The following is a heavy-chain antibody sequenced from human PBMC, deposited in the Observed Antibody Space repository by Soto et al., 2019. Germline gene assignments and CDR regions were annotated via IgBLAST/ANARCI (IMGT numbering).Heavy chain of an antibody. CDR2: ISAYNGNT. V-gene: IGHV1-18*01. J-gene: IGHJ6*02. CDR1: GYTFTSYG. Sequence: SVKVSCKASGYTFTSYGSSCVLQAPGQGLEWMGWISAYNGNTNYAQKLQGRVTMTTDTSTSTAYMELRSLRSDDTAVYYCAREADIVATIGLRGYYYYGMDVWGQGTTVTVSS. CDR3: AREADIVATIGLRGYYYYGMDV. D-gene: IGHD5-12*01.